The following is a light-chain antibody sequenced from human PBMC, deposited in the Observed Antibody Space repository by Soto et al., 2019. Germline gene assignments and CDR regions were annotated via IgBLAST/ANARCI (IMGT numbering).Light chain of an antibody. V-gene: IGKV3-11*01. CDR1: QSVSSN. CDR3: QQRSNWLWT. Sequence: DIVLTQSPGTLSLSPGERATLSCRASQSVSSNHLAWYQHKPGQAPRLLIYDASNRATGIPARFSGSGSGTDFTLTISSLEPEDFAVYYCQQRSNWLWTFGQGTKVDIK. J-gene: IGKJ1*01. CDR2: DAS.